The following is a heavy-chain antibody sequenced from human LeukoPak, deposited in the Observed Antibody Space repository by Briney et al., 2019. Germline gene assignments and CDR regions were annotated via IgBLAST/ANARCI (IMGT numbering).Heavy chain of an antibody. CDR2: IIPIFGTA. Sequence: GASVKVSCKASGGTFSSYAISWVRQAPGQGLEWMGGIIPIFGTANYAQKFRGRVTITADESTSTAYMELSSLRSEDTAVYYCARDWEWELGAPWGQGTLVTVSS. V-gene: IGHV1-69*01. J-gene: IGHJ4*02. D-gene: IGHD1-26*01. CDR1: GGTFSSYA. CDR3: ARDWEWELGAP.